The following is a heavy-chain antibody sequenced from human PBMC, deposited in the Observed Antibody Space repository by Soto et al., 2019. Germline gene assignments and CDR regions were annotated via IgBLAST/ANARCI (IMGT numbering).Heavy chain of an antibody. CDR2: IYYSGGT. Sequence: SATLSLTCSVSGGSIDSYFWSWIRQPAGKGLEWLGRIYYSGGTNYNVSLESRVTMSVDTSKSQFSLELRSVTAADTSVYYCARISYCVNDDWGQGAM. D-gene: IGHD2-21*01. V-gene: IGHV4-4*07. CDR3: ARISYCVNDD. J-gene: IGHJ4*02. CDR1: GGSIDSYF.